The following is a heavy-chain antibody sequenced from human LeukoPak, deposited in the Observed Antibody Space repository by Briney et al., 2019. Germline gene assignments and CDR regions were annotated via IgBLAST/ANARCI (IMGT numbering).Heavy chain of an antibody. CDR3: ARVGGANYYFYGMDV. V-gene: IGHV4-59*01. J-gene: IGHJ6*02. CDR1: GGSISGYY. D-gene: IGHD4-17*01. Sequence: SETLSLTCTVSGGSISGYYWSWIRQPPGKGLEWIGYIYNSGSTNYNPSLKSRVTISVDTSKNQFSLKLRSVTAADTAVYYCARVGGANYYFYGMDVWGQGTTVTVSS. CDR2: IYNSGST.